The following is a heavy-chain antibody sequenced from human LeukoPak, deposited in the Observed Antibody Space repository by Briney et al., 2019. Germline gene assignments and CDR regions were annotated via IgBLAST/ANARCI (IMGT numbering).Heavy chain of an antibody. D-gene: IGHD6-13*01. CDR3: ATDSSSWYYYYYYMDV. CDR1: GYTFTGYY. Sequence: WASVKVSCKASGYTFTGYYMHWVRQAPGQGLEWMGWINPNSGGTNYAQKFQGRVTMTRDTSISTAYMELSRLRSDDTAVYYCATDSSSWYYYYYYMDVWGKGTTVTVSS. CDR2: INPNSGGT. V-gene: IGHV1-2*02. J-gene: IGHJ6*03.